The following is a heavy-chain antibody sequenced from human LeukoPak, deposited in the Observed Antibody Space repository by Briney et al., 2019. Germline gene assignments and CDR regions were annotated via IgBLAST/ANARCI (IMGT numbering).Heavy chain of an antibody. CDR2: ISGSGGST. J-gene: IGHJ1*01. V-gene: IGHV3-23*01. CDR1: GFTFSSYA. D-gene: IGHD5-18*01. Sequence: GGALRLSCAGSGFTFSSYAMSWVRQAPGKGLEWVAAISGSGGSTYYADSVKGRFTISRDNSKNTLYLQMSSLRAEDTAIYYCAKDLWVTSFEHWGQGTLVTVSS. CDR3: AKDLWVTSFEH.